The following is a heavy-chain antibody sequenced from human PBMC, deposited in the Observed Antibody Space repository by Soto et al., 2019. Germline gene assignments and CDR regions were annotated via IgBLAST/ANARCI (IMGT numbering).Heavy chain of an antibody. D-gene: IGHD6-6*01. V-gene: IGHV4-61*01. CDR1: GGSVSGATYY. CDR3: ARLLFSSSLTGLDV. J-gene: IGHJ6*02. Sequence: SETLSLTCTVSGGSVSGATYYWSWIRQPPEKGLEWIGYIYYSGSTNYNPSLKSRVTISVDTSKKQFSLKLTSATAADTAVYYCARLLFSSSLTGLDVWAQGTTVTVSS. CDR2: IYYSGST.